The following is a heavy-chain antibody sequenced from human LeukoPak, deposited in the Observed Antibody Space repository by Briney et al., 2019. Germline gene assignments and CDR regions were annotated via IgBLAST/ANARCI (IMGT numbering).Heavy chain of an antibody. J-gene: IGHJ4*02. V-gene: IGHV3-30*02. D-gene: IGHD3-10*01. Sequence: PGGSLRLSCAASGFTFSSYGMHWVRQAPGKGLEWVAFIRYDGSNKYYADSVKGRFTISRDNSKNTLYLQMNSLRAEDTAVYYCARDVNRFRVRGVCDYWGQGTLVTVSS. CDR2: IRYDGSNK. CDR3: ARDVNRFRVRGVCDY. CDR1: GFTFSSYG.